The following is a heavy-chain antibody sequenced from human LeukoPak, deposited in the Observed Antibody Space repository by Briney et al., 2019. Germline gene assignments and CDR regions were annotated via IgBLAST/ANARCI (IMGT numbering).Heavy chain of an antibody. V-gene: IGHV1-46*01. J-gene: IGHJ4*02. D-gene: IGHD3-22*01. CDR3: ARGALHYYDSSGNEFDY. CDR2: INPSGGST. CDR1: GYTFTIYY. Sequence: GASVNVSCTASGYTFTIYYMHWVRQAPGQGLEWMGIINPSGGSTSYAQKFQGRVTMTRDTSTSTVYMELSSLRSEDTAVYYCARGALHYYDSSGNEFDYWGQGTLVTVSS.